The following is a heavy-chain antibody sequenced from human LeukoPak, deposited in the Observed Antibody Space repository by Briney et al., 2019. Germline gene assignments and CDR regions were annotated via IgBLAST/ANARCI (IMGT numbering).Heavy chain of an antibody. CDR2: IRYDGKTE. CDR1: GFPFSSYG. Sequence: GGSLRLSCTGSGFPFSSYGMHWVRQTPGRGLEWVAFIRYDGKTEYYADSVKGRFTIAREDSHSTVHLHMKDLRPDDAAVYFCAKDLNTVVMQYFDSWGKGTLVSVSS. J-gene: IGHJ4*02. V-gene: IGHV3-30*02. D-gene: IGHD2-21*01. CDR3: AKDLNTVVMQYFDS.